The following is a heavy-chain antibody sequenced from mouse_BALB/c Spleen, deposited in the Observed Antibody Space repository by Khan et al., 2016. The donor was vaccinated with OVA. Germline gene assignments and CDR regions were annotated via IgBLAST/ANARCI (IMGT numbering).Heavy chain of an antibody. CDR2: IFPGGGSS. CDR3: ARGGYSVFAY. D-gene: IGHD1-1*01. V-gene: IGHV1-77*01. Sequence: QVQLKQSGPELVKPGASVKMSCEASGYTFTDYVINWVKQRTGQGLEWIGDIFPGGGSSYYNEKFKDKAKLTADKSSNTAYMQLSSLTFEDSAVYVCARGGYSVFAYWGQGTLVTVST. CDR1: GYTFTDYV. J-gene: IGHJ3*01.